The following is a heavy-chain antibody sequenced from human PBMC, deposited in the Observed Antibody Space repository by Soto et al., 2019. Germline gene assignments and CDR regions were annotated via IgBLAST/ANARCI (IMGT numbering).Heavy chain of an antibody. Sequence: GSLRLSCAASGFNFSAYSMDWIRQAPGKGLEWVSYISSSSSSIYYADSVKGRFTISRDNSKNTLYLQMHSLRDEDTAVYYCAKDRVSNDSSGYYSIITDSWGQGTVVTVSS. CDR1: GFNFSAYS. CDR2: ISSSSSSI. CDR3: AKDRVSNDSSGYYSIITDS. J-gene: IGHJ4*02. V-gene: IGHV3-48*02. D-gene: IGHD3-22*01.